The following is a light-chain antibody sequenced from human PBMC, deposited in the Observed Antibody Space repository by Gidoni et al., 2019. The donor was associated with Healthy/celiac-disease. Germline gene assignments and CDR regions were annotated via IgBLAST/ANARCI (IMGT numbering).Light chain of an antibody. J-gene: IGKJ4*01. CDR2: DAS. CDR1: QSVSSY. CDR3: QQRSNWPPLT. Sequence: EIVLTQSPATLSLSPGERATRSCRASQSVSSYLAWYQQKPGQAPRLLIYDASNRATGIPARFSGSGSGTDFTLTISSLEPEDFAVYYCQQRSNWPPLTFXGXTKVXIK. V-gene: IGKV3-11*01.